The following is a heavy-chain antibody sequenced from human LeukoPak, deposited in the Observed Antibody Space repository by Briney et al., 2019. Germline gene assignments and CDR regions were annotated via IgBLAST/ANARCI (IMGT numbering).Heavy chain of an antibody. CDR1: EFTFSDYY. CDR3: VRTTYYNDSSGYYIPGGMDV. V-gene: IGHV3-11*01. Sequence: GGSLRLSCAASEFTFSDYYMSWIRQAPGKGLEWVSDISTGGSTIYYADSVKGRFAISRDNAKASLYLQINSLTAEDTAVYYCVRTTYYNDSSGYYIPGGMDVWGQGTTVTVTS. D-gene: IGHD3-22*01. CDR2: ISTGGSTI. J-gene: IGHJ6*02.